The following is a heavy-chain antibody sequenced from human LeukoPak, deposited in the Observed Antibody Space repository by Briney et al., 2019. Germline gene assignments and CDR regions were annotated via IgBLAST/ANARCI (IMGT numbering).Heavy chain of an antibody. CDR2: INHSGST. D-gene: IGHD2-2*01. Sequence: SETLSHTCAVYGGSFSGYYWSWIRQPPGKGLEWIGEINHSGSTNYNPSLKSRVTISVDTSKNQFSLKLNSVAAADTAVYYCARLPQYRDAFDIWGQGTMVTVSS. CDR3: ARLPQYRDAFDI. V-gene: IGHV4-34*01. J-gene: IGHJ3*02. CDR1: GGSFSGYY.